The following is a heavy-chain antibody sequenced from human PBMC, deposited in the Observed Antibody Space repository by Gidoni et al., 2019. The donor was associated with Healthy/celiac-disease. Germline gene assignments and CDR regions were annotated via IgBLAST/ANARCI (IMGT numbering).Heavy chain of an antibody. D-gene: IGHD5-18*01. CDR1: GGSFSGYY. CDR3: ARDPGLWANWFDP. Sequence: QVQLQQWGAGLLKPSETLSLTGAVYGGSFSGYYWSWIRQPPGKGLEWIGEINHSGSTNYNPSLKSRVTISVDTSKNQFSLKLSSVTAADTAVYYCARDPGLWANWFDPWGQGTLVTVSS. V-gene: IGHV4-34*01. J-gene: IGHJ5*02. CDR2: INHSGST.